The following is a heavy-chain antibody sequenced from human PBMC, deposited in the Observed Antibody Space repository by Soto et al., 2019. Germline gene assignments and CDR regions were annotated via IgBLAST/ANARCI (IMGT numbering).Heavy chain of an antibody. V-gene: IGHV4-61*01. CDR2: IYYSGST. CDR3: ARHPSGAADYYYYGMDV. CDR1: GGSFSSGSYY. D-gene: IGHD1-26*01. J-gene: IGHJ6*02. Sequence: SETLSLTCTVSGGSFSSGSYYWSWIRQPPGKGLEWIGYIYYSGSTNYNPSLKSRVTISVDTSKNQFSLKLSSVTAADTAVYYCARHPSGAADYYYYGMDVWGQGTTVTVSS.